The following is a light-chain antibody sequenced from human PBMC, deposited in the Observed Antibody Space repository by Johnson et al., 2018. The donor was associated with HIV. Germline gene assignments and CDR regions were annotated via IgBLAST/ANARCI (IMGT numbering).Light chain of an antibody. CDR2: ENN. CDR3: GTWDSSLSAGV. CDR1: SSNIGNNY. J-gene: IGLJ1*01. Sequence: QSVLTQPPSVSAAPGQKVTISCSGSSSNIGNNYVSWYQHLPGTAPKLLIYENNRRPSGIPDRFSGSKSGTSATLVITGLQTGDEADYYCGTWDSSLSAGVFGAGTNVTVL. V-gene: IGLV1-51*02.